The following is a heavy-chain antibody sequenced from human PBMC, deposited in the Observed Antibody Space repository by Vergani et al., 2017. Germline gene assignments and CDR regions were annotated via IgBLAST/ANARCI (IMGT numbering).Heavy chain of an antibody. CDR1: RFNFNDYV. Sequence: QDQLMESGGGGVQPGGSLRLSCEGSRFNFNDYVIQWVRQAPGKGLEWVATVSYDGYNEYYADSVRGRFTISRDNSRNTVSLQMDSLRLEDTAVYYCARNPRPRCINSVCRYVFDVWGHGTKVTVSS. D-gene: IGHD1-1*01. CDR3: ARNPRPRCINSVCRYVFDV. J-gene: IGHJ3*01. CDR2: VSYDGYNE. V-gene: IGHV3-30*03.